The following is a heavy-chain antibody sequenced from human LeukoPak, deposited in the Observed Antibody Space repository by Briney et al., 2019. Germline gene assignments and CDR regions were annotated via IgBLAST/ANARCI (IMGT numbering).Heavy chain of an antibody. D-gene: IGHD3-10*01. Sequence: PGRSLRLSCAASGFTFSSYAMHWVRQAPGKGLEWVAVISYDGSNKYYADSVKGRFTIPRDNSENTLYLQMNSLRAEDTAVYYCARGGQLTRTMVRPNFDYWGQGTLVTVSS. V-gene: IGHV3-30-3*01. J-gene: IGHJ4*02. CDR2: ISYDGSNK. CDR1: GFTFSSYA. CDR3: ARGGQLTRTMVRPNFDY.